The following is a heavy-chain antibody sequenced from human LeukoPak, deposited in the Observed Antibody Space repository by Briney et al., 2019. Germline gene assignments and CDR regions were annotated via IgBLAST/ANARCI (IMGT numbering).Heavy chain of an antibody. J-gene: IGHJ4*02. D-gene: IGHD5-18*01. Sequence: GGSLRLSCAASGFTFSSYEMSWVRQAPGKGLEWVSYISSSGSPIHYADSVKGRFTISRDNAKNSLYLQMNSLRAEDTALYYCATNIAVVTYFDSWGQGTLVTVSS. CDR2: ISSSGSPI. CDR3: ATNIAVVTYFDS. V-gene: IGHV3-48*03. CDR1: GFTFSSYE.